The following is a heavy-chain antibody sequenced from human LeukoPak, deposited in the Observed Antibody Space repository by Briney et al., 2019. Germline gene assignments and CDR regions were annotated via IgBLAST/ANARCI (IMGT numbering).Heavy chain of an antibody. J-gene: IGHJ4*02. D-gene: IGHD6-13*01. V-gene: IGHV4-59*08. CDR3: ARHIRLISSSWDGPLDC. CDR1: GGSISSFY. Sequence: PSESLSLTYSVSGGSISSFYWSWLRQPPGKGLEWSGDNHYSGSTNYNPSLKSRVTISVDTSKTQFSLNLSSVIAADTAVYYCARHIRLISSSWDGPLDCWGQGILVTVSS. CDR2: NHYSGST.